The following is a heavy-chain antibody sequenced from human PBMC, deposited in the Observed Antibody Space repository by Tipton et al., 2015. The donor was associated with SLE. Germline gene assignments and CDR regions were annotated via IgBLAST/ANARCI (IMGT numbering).Heavy chain of an antibody. J-gene: IGHJ2*01. Sequence: SLRLSCAASGFTVSTNYMTWVRQAPGKGLEWVSLIYSGGSTSYADSVKGRFTISRDNSKNTLYLQMNSLRAEDTAVHYCARSSWYDFWSGYYSERYFDLWGRGTLVTVSS. CDR2: IYSGGST. CDR1: GFTVSTNY. CDR3: ARSSWYDFWSGYYSERYFDL. D-gene: IGHD3-3*01. V-gene: IGHV3-53*05.